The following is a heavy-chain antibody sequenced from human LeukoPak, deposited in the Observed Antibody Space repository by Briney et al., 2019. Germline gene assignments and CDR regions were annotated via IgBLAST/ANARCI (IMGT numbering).Heavy chain of an antibody. CDR1: GCSISSGGFS. V-gene: IGHV4-30-4*07. J-gene: IGHJ6*03. CDR2: ISYSGNT. Sequence: PSQTLSLTCAVSGCSISSGGFSWSWIRQPPGKGLEWIGYISYSGNTYYNPSLKSRVTISVDTSKNQFSLRLSSVTAADTAVYYCARVISPHYDFWSGYYYYYYMDVWGKGTTVTVSS. D-gene: IGHD3-3*01. CDR3: ARVISPHYDFWSGYYYYYYMDV.